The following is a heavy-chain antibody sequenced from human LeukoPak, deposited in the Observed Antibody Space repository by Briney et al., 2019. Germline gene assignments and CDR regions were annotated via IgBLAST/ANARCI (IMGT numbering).Heavy chain of an antibody. J-gene: IGHJ4*02. V-gene: IGHV3-23*01. D-gene: IGHD2/OR15-2a*01. CDR1: GFTFSSYG. Sequence: PGGSLRLSCAASGFTFSSYGMSWVRQAPGKGLEWVSAISGSGGSTYYADSVKGRFTISRDNSKNTLYLQMNSLRAEDTALYFCAKDGNTFPYYFDYWGQGTLVTVSS. CDR2: ISGSGGST. CDR3: AKDGNTFPYYFDY.